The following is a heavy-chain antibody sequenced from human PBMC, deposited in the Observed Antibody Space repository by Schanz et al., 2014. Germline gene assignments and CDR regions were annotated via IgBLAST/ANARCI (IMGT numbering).Heavy chain of an antibody. Sequence: QVQLQESGPGLVKPSQTLSLTCTVSGGSISSGGYYWSWIRQHPGKGLEWIGYIYYSGGTYYNPSLKSQVTITVDTSKNQFSLKLSSVTAADTAVYYCARGGARRFPVVPDAIQGLRGHYYYYYLDVWGKGTTVTVSS. CDR1: GGSISSGGYY. J-gene: IGHJ6*03. V-gene: IGHV4-31*01. CDR3: ARGGARRFPVVPDAIQGLRGHYYYYYLDV. CDR2: IYYSGGT. D-gene: IGHD2-2*02.